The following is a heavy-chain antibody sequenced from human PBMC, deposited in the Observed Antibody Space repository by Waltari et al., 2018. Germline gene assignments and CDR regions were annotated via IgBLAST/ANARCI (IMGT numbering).Heavy chain of an antibody. D-gene: IGHD5-18*01. V-gene: IGHV4-4*02. J-gene: IGHJ6*02. CDR1: GGSINSSNW. CDR2: IYHSGRT. Sequence: QVQLQESGPGLVKPSGTLSLTCAVSGGSINSSNWWSWVRQPPGKGLEWIGEIYHSGRTNYNPYLKSRVTISVDKSKNQFSLKMNSVTAADTAVYYCARTRGYSYGIYYYYYYGMDVWGHGTTVTVSS. CDR3: ARTRGYSYGIYYYYYYGMDV.